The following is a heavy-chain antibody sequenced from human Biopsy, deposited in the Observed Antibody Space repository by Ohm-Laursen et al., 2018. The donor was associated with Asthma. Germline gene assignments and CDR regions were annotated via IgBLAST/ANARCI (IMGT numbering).Heavy chain of an antibody. D-gene: IGHD7-27*01. CDR2: MNTNSGNT. Sequence: ASENASCTFSGYTFINKDINSARQAARHGLEWMGWMNTNSGNTGYAQKLHGRVTLTRDTSINTVYMELSSLRCDDTAVYYCARCSKISRARLVFNWVRTDYYYSLDVWGQGATVTVSS. CDR1: GYTFINKD. CDR3: ARCSKISRARLVFNWVRTDYYYSLDV. V-gene: IGHV1-8*01. J-gene: IGHJ6*02.